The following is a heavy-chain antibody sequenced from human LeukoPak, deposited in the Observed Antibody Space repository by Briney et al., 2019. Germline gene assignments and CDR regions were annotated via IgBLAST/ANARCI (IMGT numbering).Heavy chain of an antibody. CDR2: ISYDGSNK. CDR3: AKGPEGSRSNGMDV. Sequence: GGSLRLSCAASGFTFSSYGMHWVRQAPGKGLEWVAVISYDGSNKYYADSVKGRFTISRDNSKNTLYLQMNSLRAEGTAVYYCAKGPEGSRSNGMDVWGQGTTVTVSS. V-gene: IGHV3-30*18. CDR1: GFTFSSYG. J-gene: IGHJ6*02.